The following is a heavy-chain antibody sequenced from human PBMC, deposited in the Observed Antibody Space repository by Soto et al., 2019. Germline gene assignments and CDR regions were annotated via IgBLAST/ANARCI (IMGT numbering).Heavy chain of an antibody. Sequence: VKLLESGGGLAQPGGSLRLSCVGSGFTFDSYAISWVRQAPGERLQWIAAISGSADGTDYAHSVRGRFTISRDNAKKTVHLQMDSLRVEDTAVYFCAKDTVGGYSFWSGYYSDGLDAWGQGTLVTVS. CDR2: ISGSADGT. D-gene: IGHD3-3*01. CDR3: AKDTVGGYSFWSGYYSDGLDA. J-gene: IGHJ3*01. CDR1: GFTFDSYA. V-gene: IGHV3-23*01.